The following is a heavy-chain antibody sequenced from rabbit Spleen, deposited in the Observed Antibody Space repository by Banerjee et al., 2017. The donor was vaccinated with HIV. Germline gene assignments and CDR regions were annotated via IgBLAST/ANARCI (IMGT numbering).Heavy chain of an antibody. J-gene: IGHJ2*01. V-gene: IGHV1S47*01. CDR3: ARNYVHAFDT. Sequence: QEHLEESGGRLVQPGGSLKLSCKASGFDFSNYGVSWVRQAPGKGLEWIGYIDLVFGITYYANWVNGRFSISRENAQNTVFLQMTSLTAADTATYFCARNYVHAFDTGGQGTLVTVS. CDR1: GFDFSNYG. CDR2: IDLVFGIT. D-gene: IGHD1-1*01.